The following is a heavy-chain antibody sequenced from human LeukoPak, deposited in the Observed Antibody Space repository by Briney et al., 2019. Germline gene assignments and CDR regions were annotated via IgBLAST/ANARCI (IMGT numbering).Heavy chain of an antibody. J-gene: IGHJ4*02. CDR3: AKVHYTYGGIDY. CDR2: SRGSGGNT. Sequence: PGGSLRLSCAASGFTFSDYYMSWIRQAPGKGLEWVSSSRGSGGNTYYADSVKGRFTISRDNSKNTLYLQMNSLRAEDTAVYYCAKVHYTYGGIDYWSQGTLVTVSS. CDR1: GFTFSDYY. D-gene: IGHD5-18*01. V-gene: IGHV3-23*01.